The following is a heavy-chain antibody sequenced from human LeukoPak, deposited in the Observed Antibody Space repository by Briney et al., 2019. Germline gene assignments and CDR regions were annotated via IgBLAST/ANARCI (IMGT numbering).Heavy chain of an antibody. D-gene: IGHD3-10*01. CDR2: INWNSGGR. Sequence: PGGSLRLSCTASGFTFDDYAMHWVRQAPGKGLEWVSGINWNSGGRGYADSVKGRFTISRDNAKNSLYLQMNSLRVEDTALYYCAKASLHFGGLRYGMDVWGQGTTVTVSS. CDR3: AKASLHFGGLRYGMDV. J-gene: IGHJ6*02. V-gene: IGHV3-9*01. CDR1: GFTFDDYA.